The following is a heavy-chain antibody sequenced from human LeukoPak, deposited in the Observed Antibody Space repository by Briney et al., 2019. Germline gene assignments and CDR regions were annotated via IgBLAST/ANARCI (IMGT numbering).Heavy chain of an antibody. D-gene: IGHD2-2*01. CDR3: ASSTSDIVVVSAAASYMDV. CDR2: ISSSSSYI. J-gene: IGHJ6*03. V-gene: IGHV3-21*01. Sequence: GGSLRLSCAASGFTFSSYSMNWVRQAPGKGLEWVSSISSSSSYIYYADSVKGRFTISRDNAKNSLYLQMNSLRAEDTAVYYCASSTSDIVVVSAAASYMDVWGKGTTVTVSS. CDR1: GFTFSSYS.